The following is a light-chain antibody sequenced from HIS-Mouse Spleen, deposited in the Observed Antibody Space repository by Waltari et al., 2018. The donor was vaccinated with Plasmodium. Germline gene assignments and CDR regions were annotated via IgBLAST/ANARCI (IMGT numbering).Light chain of an antibody. J-gene: IGLJ3*02. V-gene: IGLV3-10*01. CDR2: EDS. Sequence: SYELTQPPSVSVSPGQPARITCSGDALPNNYAYWYQQKSGQAPVLVIYEDSKRPSGIPERFSGSSSGTMGTLTISGAQGEDEADYYCYSTDSSGNHRVFGGGTKLTVL. CDR3: YSTDSSGNHRV. CDR1: ALPNNY.